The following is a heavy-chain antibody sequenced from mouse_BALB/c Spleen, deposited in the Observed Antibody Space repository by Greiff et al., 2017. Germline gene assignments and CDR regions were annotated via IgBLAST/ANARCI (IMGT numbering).Heavy chain of an antibody. D-gene: IGHD1-1*01. V-gene: IGHV1-80*01. Sequence: QVQLQQSGAGLVRPGSSVKISCTASGYAFSSYWMNWVKQRPGQGLEWIGQIYPGDGDTNYTGNFKGKATLTADNSSITSFMQLSSLTSEGSAVCVWARTTVAPDYWGQGTTLTVSS. J-gene: IGHJ2*01. CDR3: ARTTVAPDY. CDR1: GYAFSSYW. CDR2: IYPGDGDT.